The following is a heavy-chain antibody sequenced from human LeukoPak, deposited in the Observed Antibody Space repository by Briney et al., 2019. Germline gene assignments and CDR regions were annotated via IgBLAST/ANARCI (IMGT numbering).Heavy chain of an antibody. V-gene: IGHV4-59*01. D-gene: IGHD3-10*01. Sequence: SETLSLTCTVSGGSISSYYWSWIRQPPGKGLEWIGYIYNSGRTNYNPSLKSRVTISIDTSKNQFSLNLSSVTAADTAVYYCARSDYYGSGSYGPSIFDYWGQGTLVTVSS. CDR2: IYNSGRT. J-gene: IGHJ4*02. CDR1: GGSISSYY. CDR3: ARSDYYGSGSYGPSIFDY.